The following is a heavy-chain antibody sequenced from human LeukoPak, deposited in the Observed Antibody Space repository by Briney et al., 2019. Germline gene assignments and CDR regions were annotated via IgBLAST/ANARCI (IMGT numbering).Heavy chain of an antibody. Sequence: PGGSLRRYCAASGFTFYDYAMHWVRQAPGKGLVWVSGISGNSGSIGYADSVKGRFTISRDNAKNSLYLHMNSLKAEDTALYYCAKACERVVPAAIRDWGQGTLVTVSS. CDR2: ISGNSGSI. CDR3: AKACERVVPAAIRD. J-gene: IGHJ4*02. V-gene: IGHV3-9*01. CDR1: GFTFYDYA. D-gene: IGHD2-2*02.